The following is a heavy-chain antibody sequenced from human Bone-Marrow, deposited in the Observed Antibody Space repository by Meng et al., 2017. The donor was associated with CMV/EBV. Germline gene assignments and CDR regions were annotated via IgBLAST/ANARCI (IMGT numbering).Heavy chain of an antibody. J-gene: IGHJ6*02. CDR3: ASRYCSSTSCQPYYYYYGMDV. Sequence: SVKVSCKASGYTFTGYYMHWVRQAPGQGLEWMGWINPILGIANYAQKFQGRVTITADKSTSTAYMELSSLRSEDTAVYYCASRYCSSTSCQPYYYYYGMDVWGQGTTVTVSS. V-gene: IGHV1-69*10. D-gene: IGHD2-2*01. CDR2: INPILGIA. CDR1: GYTFTGYY.